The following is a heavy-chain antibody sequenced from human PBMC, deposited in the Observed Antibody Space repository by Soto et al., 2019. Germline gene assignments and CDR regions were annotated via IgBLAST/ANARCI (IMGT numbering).Heavy chain of an antibody. Sequence: TGGSLRLSCAASGFTFSDYYISWIRQAPGKGLEWVSYISSSGTTIYHADSVKGRFTISRDNAKNSLFLQMNSLRAEDTAVYYCARGKSIFYGMDVWGQGTTVTVSS. V-gene: IGHV3-11*01. D-gene: IGHD2-15*01. J-gene: IGHJ6*02. CDR2: ISSSGTTI. CDR3: ARGKSIFYGMDV. CDR1: GFTFSDYY.